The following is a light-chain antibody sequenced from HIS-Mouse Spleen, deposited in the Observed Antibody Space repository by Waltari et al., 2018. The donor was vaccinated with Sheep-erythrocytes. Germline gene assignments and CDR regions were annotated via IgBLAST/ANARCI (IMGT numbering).Light chain of an antibody. J-gene: IGLJ2*01. CDR2: KGS. CDR1: ALPKQY. V-gene: IGLV3-25*03. CDR3: QSADSSGTYVV. Sequence: SYELTQPPSVSVSPGQTARITCSGDALPKQYAYWYQQKPGQAPVLVIYKGSERPSGIPERFSGSSSGTTVTLTIRGVQAEDEADYYCQSADSSGTYVVFGGGTKLTVL.